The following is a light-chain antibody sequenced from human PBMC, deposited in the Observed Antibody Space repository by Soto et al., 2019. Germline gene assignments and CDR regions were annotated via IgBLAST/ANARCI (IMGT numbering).Light chain of an antibody. CDR3: QQYHSWPPIT. Sequence: EIVLTQSPGTLSLSPGESTTLSCRASQSVGSSYLAWYQHKPGQAPRLLIYGATSRATGIPDRFSGSGSGTDFTLTISRLEPEDFAVYYCQQYHSWPPITFGQGTRLEIK. CDR1: QSVGSSY. CDR2: GAT. V-gene: IGKV3-20*01. J-gene: IGKJ5*01.